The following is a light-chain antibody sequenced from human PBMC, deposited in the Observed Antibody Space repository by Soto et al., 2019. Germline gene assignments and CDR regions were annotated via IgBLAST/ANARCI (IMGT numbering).Light chain of an antibody. CDR1: SSNIGAGYD. J-gene: IGLJ3*02. V-gene: IGLV1-40*01. CDR3: HSYDSDRSGGV. CDR2: GNT. Sequence: QSVLTQPPSVSGAPGLRVTISCTGSSSNIGAGYDVHWYQQLPGTAPKLLIYGNTNRPSGVPDRFSGSKPGTSASLAITGLQAEDEADYYCHSYDSDRSGGVFGGGTQLTVL.